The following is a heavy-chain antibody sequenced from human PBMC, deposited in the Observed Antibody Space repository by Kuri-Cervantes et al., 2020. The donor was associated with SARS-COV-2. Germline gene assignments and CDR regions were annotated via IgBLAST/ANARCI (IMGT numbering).Heavy chain of an antibody. Sequence: ESLKISCAVYGGSFSGYYWSWIRQPPGKGLEWIREINHSGSTNYNPSLKSRVTVSVDTSKNQFSLKLSSVTAADTAVYYCARGSVGSGYDFGDYYYYGMDVWGQGTTVTVPS. J-gene: IGHJ6*02. V-gene: IGHV4-34*01. CDR3: ARGSVGSGYDFGDYYYYGMDV. CDR1: GGSFSGYY. D-gene: IGHD5-12*01. CDR2: INHSGST.